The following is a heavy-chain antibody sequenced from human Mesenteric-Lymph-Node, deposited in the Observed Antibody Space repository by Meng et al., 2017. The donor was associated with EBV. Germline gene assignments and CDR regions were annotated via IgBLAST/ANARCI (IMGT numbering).Heavy chain of an antibody. V-gene: IGHV1-18*01. CDR3: ARGPITFGESLSAY. D-gene: IGHD3-16*01. Sequence: QVQLIQSGTEVKKPXXXXQXSXRASGDTFATYGINWVRQAPGQGLEWMGWINTYNGKTNYAQKFQGRVTMTTDTSTTTAYMDLRSLRSDDTAVYFCARGPITFGESLSAYWGQGTLVSVSS. J-gene: IGHJ4*02. CDR1: GDTFATYG. CDR2: INTYNGKT.